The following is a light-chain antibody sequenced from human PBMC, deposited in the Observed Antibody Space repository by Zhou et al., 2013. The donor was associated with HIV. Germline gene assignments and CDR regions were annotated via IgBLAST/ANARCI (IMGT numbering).Light chain of an antibody. Sequence: DIQMTQSPSSLSASVGDRVTMTCRATPAIDTYLAWYQQRPGKAPKLLIYAASSLQGGVPSRFSGSGSGTDFTLTISTLQPEDSATYYCQQLNSFPRTFGQGTKVEIK. V-gene: IGKV1-9*01. CDR2: AAS. CDR3: QQLNSFPRT. CDR1: PAIDTY. J-gene: IGKJ1*01.